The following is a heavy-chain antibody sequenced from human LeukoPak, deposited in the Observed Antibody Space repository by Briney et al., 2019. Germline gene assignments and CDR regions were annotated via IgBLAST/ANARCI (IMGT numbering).Heavy chain of an antibody. D-gene: IGHD6-19*01. CDR2: ISAYNGNT. Sequence: ASVTLSFTASGYTFTIYGISWVRQAPGQGVEWMGWISAYNGNTNYAQKLQGRVTMTTDTSTSKAYMELRSLRSDDTAVYYCARAYSSGWPYYYYYGMDVWGQGTTVTVSS. CDR3: ARAYSSGWPYYYYYGMDV. J-gene: IGHJ6*02. CDR1: GYTFTIYG. V-gene: IGHV1-18*01.